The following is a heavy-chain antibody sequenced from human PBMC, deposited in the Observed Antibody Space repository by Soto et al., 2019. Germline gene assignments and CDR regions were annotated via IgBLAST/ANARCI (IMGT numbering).Heavy chain of an antibody. CDR3: AKGPNYYDSSGYYFLTYYYGMDV. D-gene: IGHD3-22*01. V-gene: IGHV1-69*13. CDR1: GGTFSSYA. CDR2: IIPIFGTA. J-gene: IGHJ6*02. Sequence: SVKVSCKASGGTFSSYAISWVRQAPGQGLEWMGGIIPIFGTANYAQKFQGGVTITADESTSTAYMELSSLRSEDTAVYYCAKGPNYYDSSGYYFLTYYYGMDVWGQGTTVTVSS.